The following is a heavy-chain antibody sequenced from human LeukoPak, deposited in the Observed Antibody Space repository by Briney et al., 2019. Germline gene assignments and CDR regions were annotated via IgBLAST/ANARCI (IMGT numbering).Heavy chain of an antibody. V-gene: IGHV3-23*01. CDR3: ARPVEMATAPFDY. CDR2: ISGSGGST. D-gene: IGHD5-24*01. J-gene: IGHJ4*02. CDR1: GFTFSSYA. Sequence: GGSLRLSCAASGFTFSSYAMSWVRQAPGKGLEWVSAISGSGGSTYYADSVKGRFTISRDNSKNTLYLQMNSLRAEDTAVYYCARPVEMATAPFDYWGQGTLVTASS.